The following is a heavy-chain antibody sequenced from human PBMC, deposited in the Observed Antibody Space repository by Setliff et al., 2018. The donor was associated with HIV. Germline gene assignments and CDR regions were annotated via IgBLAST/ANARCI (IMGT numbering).Heavy chain of an antibody. V-gene: IGHV1-18*01. CDR1: GYNFSSNG. CDR2: ISPYNGDT. Sequence: WASVKVSCKASGYNFSSNGISWVRQAPGQGLEWMGWISPYNGDTKILQKFRGRVTMTRDTPINTAYLEFSGGRSEDTAVYFCARTREIHYYCYMDVWGGGTTVTVSS. CDR3: ARTREIHYYCYMDV. J-gene: IGHJ6*03.